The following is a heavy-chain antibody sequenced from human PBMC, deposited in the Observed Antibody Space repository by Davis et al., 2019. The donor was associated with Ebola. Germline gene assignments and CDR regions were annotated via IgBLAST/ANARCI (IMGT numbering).Heavy chain of an antibody. CDR2: ISAYNGNT. CDR1: GYTFTSYG. D-gene: IGHD3-22*01. V-gene: IGHV1-18*01. CDR3: ARDLNAYYYDSSGYSNYYYYGMDV. J-gene: IGHJ6*02. Sequence: ASVKVSCKASGYTFTSYGISWVRQAPGQGLEWMGWISAYNGNTNYAQKLQGRVTMTTDTSTSTAYMELSSLRSEDTAVYYCARDLNAYYYDSSGYSNYYYYGMDVWGQGTTVTVSS.